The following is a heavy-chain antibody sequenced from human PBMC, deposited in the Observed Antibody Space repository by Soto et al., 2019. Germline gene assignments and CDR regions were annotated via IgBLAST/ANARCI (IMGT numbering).Heavy chain of an antibody. CDR3: ARSIVVVTALHY. CDR1: GYTFTSYA. D-gene: IGHD2-21*02. CDR2: INAGNGNT. J-gene: IGHJ4*02. Sequence: ASVKVSCKASGYTFTSYAMHWVRQAPGQRLEWMGWINAGNGNTKYSQKFQGRVTITRDTSASTAYMELSSLRSEDTAVYYCARSIVVVTALHYWGLGTLVTVSS. V-gene: IGHV1-3*01.